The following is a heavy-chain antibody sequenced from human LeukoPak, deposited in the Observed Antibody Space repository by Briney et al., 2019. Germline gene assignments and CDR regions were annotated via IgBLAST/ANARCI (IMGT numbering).Heavy chain of an antibody. Sequence: PGGSLRLSCAASGNYWMHWVRQAPGKGLVWVSHINSDGSWTSYADSVKGRFTISRDNAKNSLYLQMNSLRAEDTALYYCAKDIAPSGYYYYFDYWGQGTLVTVSS. V-gene: IGHV3-74*01. CDR2: INSDGSWT. D-gene: IGHD3-22*01. J-gene: IGHJ4*02. CDR3: AKDIAPSGYYYYFDY. CDR1: GNYW.